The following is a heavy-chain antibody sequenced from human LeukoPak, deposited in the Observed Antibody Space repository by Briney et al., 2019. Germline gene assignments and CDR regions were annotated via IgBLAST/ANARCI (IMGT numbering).Heavy chain of an antibody. J-gene: IGHJ6*03. CDR3: ARVPHPARTYYYYYYYMDV. V-gene: IGHV4-34*01. CDR1: GGSFSGYY. CDR2: INHSGST. D-gene: IGHD1-14*01. Sequence: PSETLSLTCAVYGGSFSGYYWSWIRQPPGKGLEWIGEINHSGSTNYNPSLKSRVTISVDTSKNQFSLKLSSVTAADTAVYYCARVPHPARTYYYYYYYMDVWGKGTTVTVSS.